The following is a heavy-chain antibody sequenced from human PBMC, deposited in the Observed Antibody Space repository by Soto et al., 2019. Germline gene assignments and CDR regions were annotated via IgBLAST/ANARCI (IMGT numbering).Heavy chain of an antibody. Sequence: SETLSLTCTASGGSISSSSYYWGWIRQPPGKGLEWIGSIYYSGSTYYNPSLRSRVTITVDTSKNQVSLKLTSVTAADTAVYYCANDYGDYKSYYAVDVWGQGTTVALSS. CDR1: GGSISSSSYY. V-gene: IGHV4-39*01. J-gene: IGHJ6*02. CDR2: IYYSGST. CDR3: ANDYGDYKSYYAVDV. D-gene: IGHD4-17*01.